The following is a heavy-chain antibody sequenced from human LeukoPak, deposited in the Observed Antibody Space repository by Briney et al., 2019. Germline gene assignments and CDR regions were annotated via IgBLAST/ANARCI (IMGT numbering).Heavy chain of an antibody. J-gene: IGHJ4*02. V-gene: IGHV3-23*01. CDR1: GFTFSSYA. D-gene: IGHD3-3*01. CDR2: ISGSGGST. CDR3: AKDLKGDFWSGYYAWVSYDY. Sequence: GGSLRLSCAASGFTFSSYAMSWVRQAPGKGLEWVSAISGSGGSTYYADSVKGRFTISRDNSKNTLYLQMNSLRAEDTAVYYCAKDLKGDFWSGYYAWVSYDYWGQGTLVTVSS.